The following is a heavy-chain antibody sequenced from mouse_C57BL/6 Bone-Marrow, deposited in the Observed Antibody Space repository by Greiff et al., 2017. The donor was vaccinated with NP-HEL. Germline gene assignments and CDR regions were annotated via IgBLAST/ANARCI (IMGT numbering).Heavy chain of an antibody. Sequence: VQLQQSGAELVKPGASVKLSCKASGYTFTSYWMHWVKQRPGQGLEWIGNINPSNGGTNYNEKFKSKATLPVDKSSSTAYMQLSSLTSEDAAVYYCARGAFAWFAYWGQGTLVTVSA. CDR1: GYTFTSYW. J-gene: IGHJ3*01. CDR2: INPSNGGT. V-gene: IGHV1-53*01. CDR3: ARGAFAWFAY.